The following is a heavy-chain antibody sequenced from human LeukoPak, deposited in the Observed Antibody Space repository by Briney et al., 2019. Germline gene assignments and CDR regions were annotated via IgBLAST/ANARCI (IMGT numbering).Heavy chain of an antibody. J-gene: IGHJ4*02. D-gene: IGHD2-21*02. CDR2: IRYDGSNK. Sequence: GGSLRLSCAASGFTFSSYGMHWVRQAPGKGLEWVAFIRYDGSNKYYADSVKGRFTISRDNSKNTLYLQMNSLRAEDTAVYYCAKDRRVVTLSSQIDYWGQGTLVTVSA. CDR3: AKDRRVVTLSSQIDY. CDR1: GFTFSSYG. V-gene: IGHV3-30*02.